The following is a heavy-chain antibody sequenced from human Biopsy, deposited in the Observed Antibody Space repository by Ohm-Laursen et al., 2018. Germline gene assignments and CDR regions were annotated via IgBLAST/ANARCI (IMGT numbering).Heavy chain of an antibody. V-gene: IGHV3-23*01. J-gene: IGHJ3*01. Sequence: SLRLSCSAPGFTFRNYALTWVRQAPGKVLEWVSAIGGGGSPTLYADSVKGRFTISRDDSKNTLYLQMNSLRVEDTAVYFCSKLGGDPAPFDRASDVWSRGTRVTVSS. D-gene: IGHD2-21*02. CDR3: SKLGGDPAPFDRASDV. CDR1: GFTFRNYA. CDR2: IGGGGSPT.